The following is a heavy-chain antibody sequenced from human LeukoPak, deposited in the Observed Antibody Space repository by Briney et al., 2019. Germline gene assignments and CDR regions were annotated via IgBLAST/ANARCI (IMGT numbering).Heavy chain of an antibody. D-gene: IGHD6-19*01. V-gene: IGHV4-59*01. J-gene: IGHJ6*03. Sequence: SETLSLTCTVSGGSISSYYWSWIRQPPGKGLEWIGYIYYSGSTNYNPSLKSRVTISVDTSKNQFSLKLSSATAADTAVYYCARAATSSGWYLSYYYYMDVWGKGTTVTISS. CDR3: ARAATSSGWYLSYYYYMDV. CDR1: GGSISSYY. CDR2: IYYSGST.